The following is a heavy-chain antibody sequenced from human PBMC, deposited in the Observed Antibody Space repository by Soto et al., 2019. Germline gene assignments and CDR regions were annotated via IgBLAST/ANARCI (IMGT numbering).Heavy chain of an antibody. CDR1: GFTFANHW. J-gene: IGHJ4*02. Sequence: GGSLRLSCAVSGFTFANHWMHWVRQAPGKGLEWVSRMNSDGSTTEYADSVKGRFTVSRDNAKNTLYLQMNSLRAEDTAVYYCATAEVDYSGPGPLVTVSS. CDR2: MNSDGSTT. CDR3: ATAEVDY. V-gene: IGHV3-74*01.